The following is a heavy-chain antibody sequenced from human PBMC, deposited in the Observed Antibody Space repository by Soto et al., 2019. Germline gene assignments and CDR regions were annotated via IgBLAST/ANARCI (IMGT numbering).Heavy chain of an antibody. CDR1: GYIFTNYY. CDR2: INPLPTSGST. D-gene: IGHD6-13*01. Sequence: ASVKVSCKASGYIFTNYYIHWVRQAPGQGLEWMAIINPLPTSGSTNYAQKFQGRVTVTRDTSTSTVYMELSSLTSEDTAIYYWAKDLTAAAYWGQGTMVTVSS. V-gene: IGHV1-46*01. CDR3: AKDLTAAAY. J-gene: IGHJ4*02.